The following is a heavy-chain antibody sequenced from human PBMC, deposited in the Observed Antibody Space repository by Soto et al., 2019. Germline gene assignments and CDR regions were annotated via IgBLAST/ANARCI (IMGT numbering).Heavy chain of an antibody. CDR3: ARGDLGYCISTSCYSPVPYYYYGMDV. CDR2: IYYSGST. Sequence: SETLSLTCTVSGGSISSYYWSWIRQPPGKGLEWIGYIYYSGSTNYNPSLKSRVTISVDTSKNQFSLNLSSVTAADTAVYYCARGDLGYCISTSCYSPVPYYYYGMDVWGQGTTVTVSS. V-gene: IGHV4-59*01. D-gene: IGHD2-2*02. CDR1: GGSISSYY. J-gene: IGHJ6*02.